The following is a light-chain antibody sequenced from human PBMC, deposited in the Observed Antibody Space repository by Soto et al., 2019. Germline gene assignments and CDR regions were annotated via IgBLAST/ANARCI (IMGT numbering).Light chain of an antibody. J-gene: IGLJ1*01. CDR2: EVT. Sequence: QSALTQPPSASGSPGQSVAISCTGTSSDVGGYNYVSWYQQHPGKAPKLMIYEVTKRPSGVPDRFSGSKSGNTASLTVSGLQAEDEADYYCTSHAGNYNFPYVFGTGTKLTVL. CDR1: SSDVGGYNY. V-gene: IGLV2-8*01. CDR3: TSHAGNYNFPYV.